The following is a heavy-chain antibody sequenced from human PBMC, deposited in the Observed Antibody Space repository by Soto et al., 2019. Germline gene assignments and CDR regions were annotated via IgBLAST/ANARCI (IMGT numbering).Heavy chain of an antibody. J-gene: IGHJ6*02. Sequence: GGSLRLSCTATDHAMSCFRQAPGKGLEWVSAISGSGDVTHYGDSVKGRFTISRDNSKNTMYLQMDSLRVDDTAVYYCATRVYTTIPGGMDVWGQGTTVTVSS. CDR3: ATRVYTTIPGGMDV. CDR2: ISGSGDVT. D-gene: IGHD2-2*02. CDR1: DHA. V-gene: IGHV3-23*01.